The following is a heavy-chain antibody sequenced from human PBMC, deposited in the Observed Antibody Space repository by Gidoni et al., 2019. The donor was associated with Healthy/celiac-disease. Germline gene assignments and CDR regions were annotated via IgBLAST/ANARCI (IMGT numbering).Heavy chain of an antibody. D-gene: IGHD6-19*01. CDR3: AGSRGGYTSSGWYRRYFQH. CDR2: INHTGST. V-gene: IGHV4-34*01. CDR1: GGSFSGSS. J-gene: IGHJ1*01. Sequence: QVQLQQWGAGLLKPSEPLSLTCAVSGGSFSGSSWRWIRKPPGKGLDLIGEINHTGSTNYNPALKSRVTISVDTSKNQFSLKLSSVTAADTAVYYCAGSRGGYTSSGWYRRYFQHWGQGTLVTVSS.